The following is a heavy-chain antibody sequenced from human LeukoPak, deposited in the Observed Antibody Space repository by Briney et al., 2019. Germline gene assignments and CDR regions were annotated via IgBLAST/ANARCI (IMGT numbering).Heavy chain of an antibody. J-gene: IGHJ5*02. V-gene: IGHV4-59*01. CDR3: ARDKAHSYGRYFDP. CDR1: GGSISTCY. D-gene: IGHD5-18*01. Sequence: SETLSLTCSVAGGSISTCYWNWIRQTPGKGLEWIGHIPYGNTDYNPSLKSRVTISVDTSKNQFSLKLTSVTAADTAVYYCARDKAHSYGRYFDPWGQGALVIVSS. CDR2: IPYGNT.